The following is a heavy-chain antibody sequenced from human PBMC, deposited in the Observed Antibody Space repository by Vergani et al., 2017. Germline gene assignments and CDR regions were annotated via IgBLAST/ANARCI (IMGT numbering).Heavy chain of an antibody. CDR1: GFIFSSHG. J-gene: IGHJ4*02. V-gene: IGHV3-23*04. Sequence: VQLVEWGGGVVQPGGSLRLSCTASGFIFSSHGMHWVRQAPGKGLEWVSGISGSGVSAYYTDSVKGRFTISRDNSKNMLFLQMNNLRTEDTAIYYCAKQYFVSGNYLFDYWGQGTLVTVSS. CDR3: AKQYFVSGNYLFDY. CDR2: ISGSGVSA. D-gene: IGHD3-10*01.